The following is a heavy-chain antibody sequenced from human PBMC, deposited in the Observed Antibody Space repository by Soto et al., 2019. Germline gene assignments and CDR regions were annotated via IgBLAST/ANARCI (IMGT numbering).Heavy chain of an antibody. D-gene: IGHD5-18*01. Sequence: HPGGSLRLSCAASGFTFSSYGMHWVRQAPGKGLEWVAVISYDGSNKYYADSVKGRFTISRDNSKNTLYLQMNSLRAEDTAVYYCAKAPRLWIQQWAPDCWGQGTLVTVSS. J-gene: IGHJ4*02. CDR2: ISYDGSNK. V-gene: IGHV3-30*18. CDR1: GFTFSSYG. CDR3: AKAPRLWIQQWAPDC.